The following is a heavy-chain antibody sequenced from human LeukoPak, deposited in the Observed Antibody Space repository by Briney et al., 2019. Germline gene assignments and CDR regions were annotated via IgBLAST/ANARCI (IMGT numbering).Heavy chain of an antibody. CDR2: INSDGRST. V-gene: IGHV3-74*01. CDR1: GFTFNTHW. Sequence: GGSLRLSCAASGFTFNTHWMHWVRQAPGKGLMWVSRINSDGRSTSYADSVKGRFTTSRDNAKKTLYVQMNSLRAEDTAVYYCAREVGGNLGDAFDIWGQGTMVTVSS. D-gene: IGHD4-23*01. J-gene: IGHJ3*02. CDR3: AREVGGNLGDAFDI.